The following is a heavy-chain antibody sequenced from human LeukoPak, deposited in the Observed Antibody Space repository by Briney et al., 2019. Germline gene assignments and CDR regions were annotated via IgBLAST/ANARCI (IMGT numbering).Heavy chain of an antibody. D-gene: IGHD3/OR15-3a*01. CDR2: ISSSSSYI. CDR1: GFTFSSYS. V-gene: IGHV3-21*01. CDR3: ARLDRSPHYYYYGMDV. Sequence: GGSLRLSCAASGFTFSSYSMNWVRQAPGKGLEWVSSISSSSSYIYYADSVKGRFTISRDNAKNSLYLQMNSLRAEDTAVYYCARLDRSPHYYYYGMDVWGQGTTVTVSS. J-gene: IGHJ6*02.